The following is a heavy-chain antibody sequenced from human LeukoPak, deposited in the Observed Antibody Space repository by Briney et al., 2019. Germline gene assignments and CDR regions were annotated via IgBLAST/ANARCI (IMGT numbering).Heavy chain of an antibody. J-gene: IGHJ4*02. V-gene: IGHV3-48*01. CDR3: ARAFHRRLYDSSGYYPY. Sequence: GSLRLSCAASGFTFSSYSMNWVRQAPGKGLEWVSYISSSSRTINYADSVKGRFTISRDNAKNSLYLQMNSLRAEDTAVYYCARAFHRRLYDSSGYYPYWGQGTLVTVSS. D-gene: IGHD3-22*01. CDR1: GFTFSSYS. CDR2: ISSSSRTI.